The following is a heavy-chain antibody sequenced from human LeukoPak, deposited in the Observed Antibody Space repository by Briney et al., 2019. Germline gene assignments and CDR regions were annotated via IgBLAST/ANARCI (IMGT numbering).Heavy chain of an antibody. V-gene: IGHV1-2*02. CDR2: INPNSGGT. D-gene: IGHD2-8*01. CDR1: GYTFTGYY. Sequence: GASVKVSCKASGYTFTGYYMHWVRQAPGQGLEWMGWINPNSGGTNYAQKFQGRVTMTRHTSISTAYMELSRLRSDDTAVYYCARVTGYCTNGVCYDYYYYYMDVWGKGNTVTVSS. CDR3: ARVTGYCTNGVCYDYYYYYMDV. J-gene: IGHJ6*03.